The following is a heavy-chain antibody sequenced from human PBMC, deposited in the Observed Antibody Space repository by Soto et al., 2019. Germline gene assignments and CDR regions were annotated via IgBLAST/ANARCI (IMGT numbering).Heavy chain of an antibody. Sequence: PSETLSLTCTVSGGSISSYYWSWIRQPPGKGLEWIVYIYYSGITNSNPSLKSRVTISVDTSKNQFSLKLNSVTAADTAVYYCARHSGIVGAVDAFDIWGQGTMVTVSS. V-gene: IGHV4-59*08. CDR3: ARHSGIVGAVDAFDI. J-gene: IGHJ3*02. CDR2: IYYSGIT. CDR1: GGSISSYY. D-gene: IGHD1-26*01.